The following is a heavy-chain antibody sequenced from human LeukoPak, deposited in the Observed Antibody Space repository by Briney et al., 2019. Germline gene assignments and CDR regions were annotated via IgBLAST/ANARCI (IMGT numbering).Heavy chain of an antibody. V-gene: IGHV4-59*01. Sequence: SETLSLTCTVSGGSIGSYYWNWIRQAPGKGLEWIGYIHYSGSTNHNSSLKSRVTISVDTSKNQYSLKLSSVTVADTAVYYCARDGVAGGFDYWGQGTLVAVSS. CDR3: ARDGVAGGFDY. D-gene: IGHD6-19*01. CDR2: IHYSGST. J-gene: IGHJ4*02. CDR1: GGSIGSYY.